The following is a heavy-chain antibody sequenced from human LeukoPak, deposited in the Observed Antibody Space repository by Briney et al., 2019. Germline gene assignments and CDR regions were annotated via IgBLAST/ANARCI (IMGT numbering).Heavy chain of an antibody. D-gene: IGHD1-26*01. CDR3: ARHYDSGSYYY. Sequence: SETLSLTCTVSSGSISSYYWSWIRQPPGKGLEWIGYIYYSGSTNYNPSLKSRVTISVDTSKNQFSLKLSSVTAADTAVYYCARHYDSGSYYYWGQGTLVTVSS. CDR2: IYYSGST. V-gene: IGHV4-59*01. CDR1: SGSISSYY. J-gene: IGHJ4*02.